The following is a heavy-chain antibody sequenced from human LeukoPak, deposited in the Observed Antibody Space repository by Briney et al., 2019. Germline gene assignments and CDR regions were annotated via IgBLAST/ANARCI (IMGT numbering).Heavy chain of an antibody. V-gene: IGHV5-51*01. CDR3: ARQADYNILTGYYKGHLDY. J-gene: IGHJ4*02. CDR1: GYESATYW. CDR2: IYPGDSDT. D-gene: IGHD3-9*01. Sequence: GESLKISCKTSGYESATYWIAWVRQMPGKGLEWMGIIYPGDSDTRYSPSFQGQVTISADESITTAYLHWSSLKASDTAMYYCARQADYNILTGYYKGHLDYWGQGTLVTVSS.